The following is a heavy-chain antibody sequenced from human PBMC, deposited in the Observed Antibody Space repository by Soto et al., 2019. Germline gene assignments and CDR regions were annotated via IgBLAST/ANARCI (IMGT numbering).Heavy chain of an antibody. CDR2: ISYDGSNK. V-gene: IGHV3-30-3*01. Sequence: HPGGSLRLSCAASGFTFSSYAMHWVRQAPGKGLEWVAVISYDGSNKYYADSVKGRFTISRDNSKNTLYLQMNSLRAEDTAVYYCARDLVPLAVAGYYYYYGMDVWGQGTTVTVSS. CDR1: GFTFSSYA. D-gene: IGHD6-19*01. CDR3: ARDLVPLAVAGYYYYYGMDV. J-gene: IGHJ6*02.